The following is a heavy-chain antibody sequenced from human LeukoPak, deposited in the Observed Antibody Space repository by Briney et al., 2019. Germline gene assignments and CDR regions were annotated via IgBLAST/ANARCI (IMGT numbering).Heavy chain of an antibody. CDR2: MSSDGSRA. J-gene: IGHJ4*02. Sequence: PGGSLRLSCAASGFTFSDYWMHWVRQVPGKGLVWVSRMSSDGSRASHADSVKGRFTISRDNTKEMRYLQMNSLRVEDTAVYYCGAGHSSNGHQIRYWGPGTLVTVSS. CDR1: GFTFSDYW. V-gene: IGHV3-74*01. CDR3: GAGHSSNGHQIRY. D-gene: IGHD2-2*01.